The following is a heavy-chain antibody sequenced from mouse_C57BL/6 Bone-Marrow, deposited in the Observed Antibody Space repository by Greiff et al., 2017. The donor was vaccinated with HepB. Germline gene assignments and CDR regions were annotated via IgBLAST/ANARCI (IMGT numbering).Heavy chain of an antibody. V-gene: IGHV1-72*01. J-gene: IGHJ1*03. CDR3: AARYYGSSHWYFDV. CDR2: IDPYSGGT. Sequence: QVQLQQPGAELVKPGASVKLSCKASGYTFTSYWMHWVKQRPGRGLEWIGRIDPYSGGTKYNEKFKSKAKLTVDKPSSTAYMQLSSLTSEDSAVYYCAARYYGSSHWYFDVWGTGTTVTVSS. CDR1: GYTFTSYW. D-gene: IGHD1-1*01.